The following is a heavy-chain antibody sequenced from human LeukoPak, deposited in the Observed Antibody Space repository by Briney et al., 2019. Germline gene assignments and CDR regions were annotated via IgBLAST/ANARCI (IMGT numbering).Heavy chain of an antibody. J-gene: IGHJ4*02. CDR3: ASKRV. V-gene: IGHV3-9*01. Sequence: GRSLRLSCVASGFNVEDYAMHWVRHAPGKGLEWVSGITWDSNSIDYADSVKGRFTISRDNAQNSLTLHMNGLRLEDTALYLCASKRVWGQGTLVTVSS. CDR1: GFNVEDYA. D-gene: IGHD6-25*01. CDR2: ITWDSNSI.